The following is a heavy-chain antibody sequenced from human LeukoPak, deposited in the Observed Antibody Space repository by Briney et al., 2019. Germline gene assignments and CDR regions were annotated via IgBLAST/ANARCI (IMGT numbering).Heavy chain of an antibody. CDR1: GGSISSYY. CDR2: IYTSGST. D-gene: IGHD2-21*01. V-gene: IGHV4-4*07. CDR3: ARDGGGDLYSSVSGFDY. J-gene: IGHJ4*02. Sequence: PSETLSLTCTVSGGSISSYYWSWIRQPAGKGLEWIGRIYTSGSTNYNSSLKSRVTMSVDTSKNQFSLKLSSVTAADTAVYFCARDGGGDLYSSVSGFDYWGQGTLVTVSS.